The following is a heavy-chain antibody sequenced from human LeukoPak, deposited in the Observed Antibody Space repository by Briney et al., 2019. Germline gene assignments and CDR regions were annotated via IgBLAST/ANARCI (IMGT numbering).Heavy chain of an antibody. Sequence: GGSLRLSCAASGFTFSSYAMRWVRQAPGKGLEWVAVISYDGSNKYYADSVKGRFTISRDNPKNTLYLQMNSLRAEDTAVYYCARENDFWSGVDYWGQGTLVTVSS. CDR3: ARENDFWSGVDY. D-gene: IGHD3-3*01. J-gene: IGHJ4*02. CDR1: GFTFSSYA. V-gene: IGHV3-30-3*01. CDR2: ISYDGSNK.